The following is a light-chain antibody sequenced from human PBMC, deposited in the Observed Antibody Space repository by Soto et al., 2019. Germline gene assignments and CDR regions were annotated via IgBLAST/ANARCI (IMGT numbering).Light chain of an antibody. CDR1: SSDVGGYNY. J-gene: IGLJ7*01. V-gene: IGLV2-11*01. CDR3: GTWDSSLTAV. CDR2: DVS. Sequence: QSALTQPRSVSGSPGQSVTISCTGTSSDVGGYNYVSWYQQHPGKAPKLMIYDVSKRPSGVPDRFSGSKSGNTASLTISGLQAEDEADYYCGTWDSSLTAVFGGGTQLTVL.